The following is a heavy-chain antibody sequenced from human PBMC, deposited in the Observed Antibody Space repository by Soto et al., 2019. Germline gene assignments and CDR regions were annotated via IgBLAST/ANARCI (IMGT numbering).Heavy chain of an antibody. J-gene: IGHJ4*02. D-gene: IGHD3-3*01. CDR1: GFTFSSYW. V-gene: IGHV3-7*01. CDR3: ARTGTYYDFWSGYYVDY. Sequence: GGSLRLSCAASGFTFSSYWMSWVRQAPGKGLEWVANIKQDGSEKYYVDSVKGRFTISRDNAKNSLYLQMNSLRAEDTAVYYCARTGTYYDFWSGYYVDYWGQGTLVTVSS. CDR2: IKQDGSEK.